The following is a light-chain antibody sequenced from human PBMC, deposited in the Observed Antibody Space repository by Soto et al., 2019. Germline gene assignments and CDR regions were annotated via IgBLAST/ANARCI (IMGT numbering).Light chain of an antibody. CDR2: STT. CDR1: TGAVTSGYY. J-gene: IGLJ2*01. V-gene: IGLV7-43*01. CDR3: LLYYGGTQLV. Sequence: QAVVTQEPSLTVSPGGTVTLTCASSTGAVTSGYYANWFQQKPGQAPRPLIDSTTNKHSWTPARFSGSLLGGKAALTLSGVQPEDESEYYCLLYYGGTQLVFGGGTKLPVL.